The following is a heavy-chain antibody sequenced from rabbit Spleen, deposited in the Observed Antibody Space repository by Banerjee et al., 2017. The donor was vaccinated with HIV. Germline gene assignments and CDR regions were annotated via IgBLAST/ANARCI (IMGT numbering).Heavy chain of an antibody. Sequence: HLKESGGGLVQPGGSLKLSCTASGFTLSSYYMNWVRQVPGKGLEWIGIIYAAKGSTDYASWVNGRFTISSDNAQSTVDLKMTSLTAADTATYFCARAIVPWLGLTRLDLWGPGTLVTVS. V-gene: IGHV1S7*01. CDR1: GFTLSSYY. D-gene: IGHD4-1*01. CDR2: IYAAKGST. CDR3: ARAIVPWLGLTRLDL. J-gene: IGHJ3*01.